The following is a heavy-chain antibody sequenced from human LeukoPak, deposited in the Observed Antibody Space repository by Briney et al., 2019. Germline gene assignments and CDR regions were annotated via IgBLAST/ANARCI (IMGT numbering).Heavy chain of an antibody. D-gene: IGHD2-15*01. CDR3: ARGYCSGGSCPGYMDV. Sequence: GGSLRLSCAASGFTFSSYWMSWVRQAPGKGLEWVANIKQDGSEKYYVDSVKGRFTISRDNAKNSLYLQMNSLRAEDTAVYYCARGYCSGGSCPGYMDVWGKGTTVTISS. CDR2: IKQDGSEK. CDR1: GFTFSSYW. V-gene: IGHV3-7*01. J-gene: IGHJ6*03.